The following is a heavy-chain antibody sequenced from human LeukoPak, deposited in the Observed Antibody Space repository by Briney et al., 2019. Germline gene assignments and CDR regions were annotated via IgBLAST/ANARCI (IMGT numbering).Heavy chain of an antibody. V-gene: IGHV3-49*04. CDR1: GLSFGDYG. J-gene: IGHJ4*02. D-gene: IGHD2-2*01. CDR2: IQSKTYSEGT. Sequence: GGSLRLSCTPSGLSFGDYGMSWVRQAPGKGLEWVSFIQSKTYSEGTMYAASVRGRFTISRDDSRSTAYLQMNSLKTEDTAVYYCTASDHLYCSSSSCHFDYWGQGNLVTVAS. CDR3: TASDHLYCSSSSCHFDY.